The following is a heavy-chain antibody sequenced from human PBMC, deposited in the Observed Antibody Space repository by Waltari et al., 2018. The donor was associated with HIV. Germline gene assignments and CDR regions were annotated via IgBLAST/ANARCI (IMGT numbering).Heavy chain of an antibody. V-gene: IGHV3-9*01. CDR1: GFTFHAYA. Sequence: EVQLVESGGGLVQTGRSLRLPCAPSGFTFHAYAMHWVRQAPGKGLEWVSGISWNSGSIGYADSVKGRFTISRDNAKNSLYLQMNSLRAEDTALYYCAKGQTLYWYFDLWGRGTLVTVSS. CDR3: AKGQTLYWYFDL. CDR2: ISWNSGSI. J-gene: IGHJ2*01.